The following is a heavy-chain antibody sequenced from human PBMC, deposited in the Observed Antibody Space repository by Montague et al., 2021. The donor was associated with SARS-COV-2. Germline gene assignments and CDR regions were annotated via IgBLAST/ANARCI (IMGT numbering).Heavy chain of an antibody. J-gene: IGHJ5*02. CDR2: YYSGST. V-gene: IGHV4-59*08. CDR3: ARQGGSNYGWFDP. Sequence: ETLSLTCTVSGASINSRYWSWIRQPPGKGLEWIGYYYSGSTKYNPSLKSRVTISVDTSKNQFSVKVTSVTAADTAVYYCARQGGSNYGWFDPWGQGTLVTVSS. CDR1: GASINSRY. D-gene: IGHD1-26*01.